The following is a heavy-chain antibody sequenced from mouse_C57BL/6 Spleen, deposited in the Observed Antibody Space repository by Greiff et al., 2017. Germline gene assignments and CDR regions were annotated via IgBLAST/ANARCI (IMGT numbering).Heavy chain of an antibody. Sequence: EVMLVESGGGLVKPGGSLKLSCAASGFTFSSYAMSWVRQTPEKRLEWVATISDGGSYTYYPDNVKGRITISRDHAKNNLYLQMSHLKSEDTAMYYCARDTYYGSSYWYFDVWGTGTTVTVSS. CDR1: GFTFSSYA. CDR2: ISDGGSYT. D-gene: IGHD1-1*01. V-gene: IGHV5-4*01. CDR3: ARDTYYGSSYWYFDV. J-gene: IGHJ1*03.